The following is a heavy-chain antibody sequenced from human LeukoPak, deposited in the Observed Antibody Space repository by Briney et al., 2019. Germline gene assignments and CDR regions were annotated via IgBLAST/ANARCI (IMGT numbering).Heavy chain of an antibody. J-gene: IGHJ4*02. CDR3: ARDLATRQRTGLYDS. Sequence: GGSLRLSCVASGLTFSNYGISWVRQAPGKGLEWVSSISTSSSYIYYADSVRGRFTISRDNAKNSLYLQMNSLRAEDTAVYYCARDLATRQRTGLYDSWGQGTLVTVSS. V-gene: IGHV3-21*01. CDR2: ISTSSSYI. D-gene: IGHD3-16*02. CDR1: GLTFSNYG.